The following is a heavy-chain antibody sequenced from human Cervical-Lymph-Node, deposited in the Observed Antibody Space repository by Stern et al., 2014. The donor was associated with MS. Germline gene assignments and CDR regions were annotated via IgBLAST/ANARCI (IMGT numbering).Heavy chain of an antibody. Sequence: EVQLVEYGGGLVQPGRSLRLSCAASGFTFDDYAMHWVRQAPGKGLEWVSGISWNSGRIGYADSVKCRFTISRDNAKTSLYLQMSSLRAEDTAVYYCAKASDFGVVISDAFDIWGQGTMVTVSS. CDR2: ISWNSGRI. CDR3: AKASDFGVVISDAFDI. J-gene: IGHJ3*02. V-gene: IGHV3-9*01. D-gene: IGHD3-3*01. CDR1: GFTFDDYA.